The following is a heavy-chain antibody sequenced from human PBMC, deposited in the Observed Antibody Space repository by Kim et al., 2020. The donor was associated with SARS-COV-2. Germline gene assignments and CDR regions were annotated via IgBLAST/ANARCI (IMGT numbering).Heavy chain of an antibody. CDR2: IYYSGST. CDR3: ARASPYGSGSYYHRVGDYYYGMDV. Sequence: SETLSLTCTVSGGSVSSGSYYWSWIRQPPGKGLEWIGYIYYSGSTNYNPSLKSRVTISVDTSKNQFSLKLSSVTAADTAVYYCARASPYGSGSYYHRVGDYYYGMDVWGQGTTVTVSS. CDR1: GGSVSSGSYY. D-gene: IGHD3-10*01. V-gene: IGHV4-61*01. J-gene: IGHJ6*02.